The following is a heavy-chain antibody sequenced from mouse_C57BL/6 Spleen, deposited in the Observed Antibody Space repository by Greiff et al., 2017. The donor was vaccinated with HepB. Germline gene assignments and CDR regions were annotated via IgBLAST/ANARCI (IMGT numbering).Heavy chain of an antibody. CDR2: IHPNSGST. CDR3: ARGGSPYDYDCDY. V-gene: IGHV1-64*01. Sequence: QVQLQQPGAELVKPGASVKLSCKASGYTFTSYWMHWVKQRPGQGLEWIGMIHPNSGSTNYNEKFKSKATLTVDKSSSPAYMQLSSLTSEDSAVYYCARGGSPYDYDCDYWGQGTTLTVSS. D-gene: IGHD2-4*01. CDR1: GYTFTSYW. J-gene: IGHJ2*01.